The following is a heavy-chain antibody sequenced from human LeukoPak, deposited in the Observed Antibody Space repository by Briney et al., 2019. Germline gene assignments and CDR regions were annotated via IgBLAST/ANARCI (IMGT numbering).Heavy chain of an antibody. CDR1: GFTFSSYA. Sequence: GGSLRLSCAASGFTFSSYAMSWVRQAPGKGLEWVSAISGSGGSTYYADSVKGRFTISRDNSKNTLYLQMNSLRAEDTAVYYCAAEWVLGYCSSTSCYIGDYWGQGTLVTVSS. J-gene: IGHJ4*02. D-gene: IGHD2-2*02. CDR3: AAEWVLGYCSSTSCYIGDY. V-gene: IGHV3-23*01. CDR2: ISGSGGST.